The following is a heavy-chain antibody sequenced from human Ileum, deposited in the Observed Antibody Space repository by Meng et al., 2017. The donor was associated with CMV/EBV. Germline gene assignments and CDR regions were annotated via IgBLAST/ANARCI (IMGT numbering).Heavy chain of an antibody. CDR2: ISYDGSHK. CDR1: GFTFSSFA. V-gene: IGHV3-30*04. Sequence: GGSLRLSCAASGFTFSSFAVHWFRQVPGKGLEWVTLISYDGSHKNYADSVKGRFTISRDNSKNTLYLEMNSLRVEDTAVYYCAREYTDSSGGRRFDYWGQGTLVTVSS. CDR3: AREYTDSSGGRRFDY. J-gene: IGHJ4*02. D-gene: IGHD3-22*01.